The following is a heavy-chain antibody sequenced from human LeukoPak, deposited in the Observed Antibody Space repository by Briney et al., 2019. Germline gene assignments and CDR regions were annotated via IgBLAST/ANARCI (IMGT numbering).Heavy chain of an antibody. CDR1: TFTFSTYW. CDR3: ARDPGSSSFDY. J-gene: IGHJ4*02. D-gene: IGHD6-13*01. Sequence: GGSLRLSCAASTFTFSTYWMTWVRQAPGKGPEFVTNINQDGSVKNYVDSVKGRFTISRDNAKNSLYLQMNSLRADDTAVYYCARDPGSSSFDYWGQGTLVTVSS. CDR2: INQDGSVK. V-gene: IGHV3-7*01.